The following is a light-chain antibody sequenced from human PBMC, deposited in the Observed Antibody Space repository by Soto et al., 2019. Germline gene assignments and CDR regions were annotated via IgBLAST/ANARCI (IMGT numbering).Light chain of an antibody. CDR2: DAS. V-gene: IGKV1-39*01. CDR3: QQSYSPPPIT. CDR1: QSIARY. Sequence: DIPMTQSPSSLSASVGDRVTITCRASQSIARYLNWYQQKPGKAPKLLIYDASTLQSGVPSKFSGSGFGTDFTLTISSLQTEDFATYYCQQSYSPPPITFGQGTRLEIK. J-gene: IGKJ5*01.